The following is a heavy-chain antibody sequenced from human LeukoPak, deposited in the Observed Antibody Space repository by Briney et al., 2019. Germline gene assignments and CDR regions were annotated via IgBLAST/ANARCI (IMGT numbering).Heavy chain of an antibody. Sequence: GASVQVSCKASGYTFTRYYMNWVRQAPGQGLEWMGIINPSGGSTNYAQKFQGRVTMTRDTSTSTIYVEVSSLRSEDTAVYYCATSFRAVNWFDPWGQGTLVTVSS. D-gene: IGHD3-10*01. CDR2: INPSGGST. CDR1: GYTFTRYY. CDR3: ATSFRAVNWFDP. V-gene: IGHV1-46*01. J-gene: IGHJ5*02.